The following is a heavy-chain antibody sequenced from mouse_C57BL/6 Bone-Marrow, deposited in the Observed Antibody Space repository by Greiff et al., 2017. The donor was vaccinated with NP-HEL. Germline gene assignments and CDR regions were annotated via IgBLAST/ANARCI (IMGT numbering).Heavy chain of an antibody. Sequence: QVQLQQPGAELVMPGASVQLSCKASGYTFTSYWMPWVKQRPGQGLEWIGEIDPSDSYTNYNQKFKGKSTLTVEKSSSTAYMQLSSLTSEDSAVYYCARWKSNYYGSSYGYFDVWGTGTTVTVSS. V-gene: IGHV1-69*01. J-gene: IGHJ1*03. CDR1: GYTFTSYW. CDR3: ARWKSNYYGSSYGYFDV. CDR2: IDPSDSYT. D-gene: IGHD1-1*01.